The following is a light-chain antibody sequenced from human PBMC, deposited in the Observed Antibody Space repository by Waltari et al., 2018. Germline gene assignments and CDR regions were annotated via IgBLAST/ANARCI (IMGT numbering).Light chain of an antibody. CDR2: AAS. CDR3: QQSNNWPYT. CDR1: QSISTS. Sequence: DIQVTQSPSSLSASVGARVPITCRTSQSISTSLNWYQQNPGKPPKLLIFAASALQSGVSSRFSGSGSQTDFTLTIRNLQPEDFAVYYCQQSNNWPYTFGQGTKLEIK. V-gene: IGKV1-39*01. J-gene: IGKJ2*01.